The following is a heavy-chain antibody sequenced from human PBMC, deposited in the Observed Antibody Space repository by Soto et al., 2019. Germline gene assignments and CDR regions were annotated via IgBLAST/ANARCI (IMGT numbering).Heavy chain of an antibody. V-gene: IGHV4-34*01. CDR3: ERDKITGLFDY. J-gene: IGHJ4*02. Sequence: QVQLQQWGAGLLKPSETLSLTCAVSGGSFSGYSWTWIRQPPGTGLEWIGEINQSGSTNFNPSLTSRVTISVDTYKNQFSLKLTSMTAEDTAVDFYERDKITGLFDYWGQGTLVTVSS. CDR1: GGSFSGYS. CDR2: INQSGST. D-gene: IGHD2-8*02.